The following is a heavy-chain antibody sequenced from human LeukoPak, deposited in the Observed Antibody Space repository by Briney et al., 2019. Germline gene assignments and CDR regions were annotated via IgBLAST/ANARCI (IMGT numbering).Heavy chain of an antibody. V-gene: IGHV4-39*07. CDR3: ARGNRNYKYGVLTL. J-gene: IGHJ4*02. CDR1: GGSISSSSYY. Sequence: PSETLSLTCTVSGGSISSSSYYWGWIRQPPGKGLEWIGEINHSGSTNYNPSLKSRVTISVDTSKNQFSLKLSSVTAADTAVYYCARGNRNYKYGVLTLWGQGTLVTVSS. CDR2: INHSGST. D-gene: IGHD3-10*01.